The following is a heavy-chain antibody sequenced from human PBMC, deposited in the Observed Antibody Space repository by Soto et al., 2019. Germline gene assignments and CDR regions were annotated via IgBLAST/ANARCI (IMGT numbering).Heavy chain of an antibody. CDR3: TPCQTSALFML. J-gene: IGHJ4*02. D-gene: IGHD3-16*01. Sequence: QITLKESGPTLVKPTETLTLTCTFSGFSLTTSGMAVAWIRQSPGKAPEWLALIYCDDDKRYSASLTHRLTLAKEPSKNQVIHTLTNMDPVDTATYDCTPCQTSALFMLWGQGTLVAVSS. V-gene: IGHV2-5*02. CDR1: GFSLTTSGMA. CDR2: IYCDDDK.